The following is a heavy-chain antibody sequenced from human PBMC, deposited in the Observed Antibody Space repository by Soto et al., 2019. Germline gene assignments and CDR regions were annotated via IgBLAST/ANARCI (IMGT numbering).Heavy chain of an antibody. CDR3: AKDEIDSSFGELSTTPHFQH. CDR2: ISDSGGRT. CDR1: GVTVTNDA. Sequence: PGGPLRLTCTASGVTVTNDAMLWIRQAPGKALDGVSVISDSGGRTHYADSVKAQFAISRDNCKNTLYLQMSRMRAEDTAVYDCAKDEIDSSFGELSTTPHFQHWGQGTLVTVSS. J-gene: IGHJ1*01. D-gene: IGHD3-10*01. V-gene: IGHV3-23*01.